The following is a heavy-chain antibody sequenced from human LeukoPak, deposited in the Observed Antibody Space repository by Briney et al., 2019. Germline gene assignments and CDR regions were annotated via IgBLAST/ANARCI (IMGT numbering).Heavy chain of an antibody. D-gene: IGHD6-19*01. J-gene: IGHJ4*02. V-gene: IGHV1-18*01. Sequence: ASVKVSCTASGYTFTSYGISWVRQAPGQGLEWMGWISAYNGNANYAQKLQGRVTMTTDTSTSTAYMELRSLRSDDTAVYYCARRGSGWYYVDYWGQGTLVTVSS. CDR3: ARRGSGWYYVDY. CDR1: GYTFTSYG. CDR2: ISAYNGNA.